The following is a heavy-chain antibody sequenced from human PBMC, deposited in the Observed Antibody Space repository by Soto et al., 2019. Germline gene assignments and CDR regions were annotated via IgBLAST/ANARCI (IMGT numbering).Heavy chain of an antibody. V-gene: IGHV4-34*01. J-gene: IGHJ4*02. CDR1: GGSFSGYY. D-gene: IGHD2-15*01. Sequence: SSETLSLTCAVYGGSFSGYYWSWIRQPPGKGLEWIGEINHSGSTNYNPSLKSRVTISVDTSKNQFSLKLSSVTAADTAVYYCARGVVVVAATRSGNFDYWGQGTLVTVSS. CDR3: ARGVVVVAATRSGNFDY. CDR2: INHSGST.